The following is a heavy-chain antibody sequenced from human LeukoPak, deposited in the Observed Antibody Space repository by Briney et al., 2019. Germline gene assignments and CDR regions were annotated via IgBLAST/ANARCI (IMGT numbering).Heavy chain of an antibody. Sequence: PSETLSLTCTVSGGSISSGGYYWSWIRQPPGKGLEWIGYIYYSGSTNYNPSLKSRVTISVDTSKNQFSLKLSSVTAADTAVYYCARHPMATGYFDYWGQGTLVTVSS. J-gene: IGHJ4*02. V-gene: IGHV4-61*08. CDR3: ARHPMATGYFDY. CDR2: IYYSGST. D-gene: IGHD5-12*01. CDR1: GGSISSGGYY.